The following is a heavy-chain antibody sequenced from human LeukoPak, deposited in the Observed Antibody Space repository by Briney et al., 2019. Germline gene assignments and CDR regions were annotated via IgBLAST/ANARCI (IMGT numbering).Heavy chain of an antibody. CDR1: GGSMSIYY. D-gene: IGHD3-22*01. Sequence: PAEPLSLICTLSGGSMSIYYGSWTRHPAGKGLEWIGRIYTSGSTNYNPSLKGRVTMSVDTSKNQFTLKLSSVTDADAAVYYCTRDLRLQGPYNSGYSGYFDYWGQGTLVTVSS. CDR3: TRDLRLQGPYNSGYSGYFDY. V-gene: IGHV4-4*07. J-gene: IGHJ4*02. CDR2: IYTSGST.